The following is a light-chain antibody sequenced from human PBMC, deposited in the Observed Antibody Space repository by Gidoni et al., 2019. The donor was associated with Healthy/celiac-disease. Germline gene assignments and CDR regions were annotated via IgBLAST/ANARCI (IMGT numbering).Light chain of an antibody. CDR3: QQYNSYSRS. V-gene: IGKV1-5*03. Sequence: DIQMTQSPSTLSASVGDRVTITCRASQSISSWLAWYQQKPGKAPKLLIYKASSLESGVPPRFSGSGSGTEFTLTISSLQPDDFATYYCQQYNSYSRSFXQXTMLEIK. J-gene: IGKJ2*04. CDR1: QSISSW. CDR2: KAS.